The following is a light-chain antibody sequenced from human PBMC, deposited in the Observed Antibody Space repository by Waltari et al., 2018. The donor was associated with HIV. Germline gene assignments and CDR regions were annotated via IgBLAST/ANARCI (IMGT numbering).Light chain of an antibody. V-gene: IGKV1-17*01. CDR1: QGIRTD. J-gene: IGKJ1*01. Sequence: DIQMTQSPSSLSASVGDRVTITCRTSQGIRTDLGWYQQKPGKAPKRLIHGASTLQSGVPSRFSGSGFGTEFTLTISSLQPEDSATYYCLQHNSYPWTFGQGTKVEIK. CDR2: GAS. CDR3: LQHNSYPWT.